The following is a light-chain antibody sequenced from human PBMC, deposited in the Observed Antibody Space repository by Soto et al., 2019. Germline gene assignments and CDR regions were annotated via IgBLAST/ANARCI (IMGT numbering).Light chain of an antibody. Sequence: EIGLTLFADTVSLSPGERATLSCMASQSVSSSSLAWYQPKCGQAPRLLIHGESSRATGIPDRFSGSGSGTDFTLTISSLQSEEFAVYYCQQYNNWPLTFGEGTKV. CDR2: GES. V-gene: IGKV3-20*01. CDR3: QQYNNWPLT. CDR1: QSVSSSS. J-gene: IGKJ4*01.